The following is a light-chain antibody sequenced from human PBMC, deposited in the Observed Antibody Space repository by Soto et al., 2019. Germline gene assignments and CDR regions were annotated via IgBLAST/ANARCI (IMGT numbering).Light chain of an antibody. CDR3: GTWDTSLSTFYV. CDR2: DNT. J-gene: IGLJ1*01. Sequence: QSVLTQPPSVSAAPGQTVTISCAGRSSHIGSNSVSWYQHLPGAAPKLLIFDNTKRPSDIPDRFSGFKSGTSATLDIAGLQTGDEADYYCGTWDTSLSTFYVFGTGTKLTVL. CDR1: SSHIGSNS. V-gene: IGLV1-51*01.